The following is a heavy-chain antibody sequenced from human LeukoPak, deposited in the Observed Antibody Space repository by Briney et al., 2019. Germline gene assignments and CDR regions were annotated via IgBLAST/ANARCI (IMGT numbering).Heavy chain of an antibody. D-gene: IGHD6-19*01. CDR1: GFAFSSFG. J-gene: IGHJ4*02. Sequence: PGKSLRLSCAASGFAFSSFGMHWVRQAPGKGLEWVAVISYDGSNKYYADSVKGRFTISRDNSKNTLYLQMNSLRAEDTAVYYCAKDRIAVAGHFDYWGQGTLVTVSS. V-gene: IGHV3-30*18. CDR2: ISYDGSNK. CDR3: AKDRIAVAGHFDY.